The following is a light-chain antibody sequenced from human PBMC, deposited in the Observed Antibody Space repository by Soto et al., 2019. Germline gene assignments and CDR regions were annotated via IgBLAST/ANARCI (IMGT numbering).Light chain of an antibody. J-gene: IGKJ3*01. V-gene: IGKV1-27*01. Sequence: DIQLTQSPSSLSASVGDRVTITCRASQGIDNYLAWYQQRPGKVPKLLIYGAITLQPGVPSRFSGSGTGTDFTLTISSLQPEDVATYYCQSCESAVFPFGPGTKVDI. CDR1: QGIDNY. CDR3: QSCESAVFP. CDR2: GAI.